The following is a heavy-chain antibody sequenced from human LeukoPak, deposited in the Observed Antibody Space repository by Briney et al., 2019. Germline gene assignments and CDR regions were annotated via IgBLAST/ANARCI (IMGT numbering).Heavy chain of an antibody. Sequence: GGSLRLSCAASGFTFSSYWMSWVRQAPGKGLEWVANIKQDGSEKYYVDSVKGRFTISRDNAKNSLYLQMNSLRAEDTAVYYCARVGGYCSSTSCYDLHYYYYSMDVWGQGTTVTVSS. J-gene: IGHJ6*02. D-gene: IGHD2-2*01. CDR3: ARVGGYCSSTSCYDLHYYYYSMDV. V-gene: IGHV3-7*01. CDR2: IKQDGSEK. CDR1: GFTFSSYW.